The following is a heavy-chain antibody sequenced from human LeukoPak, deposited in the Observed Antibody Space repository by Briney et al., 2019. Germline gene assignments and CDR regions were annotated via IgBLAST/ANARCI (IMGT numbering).Heavy chain of an antibody. CDR3: AKDWKASYGDYHSYYYYGMDV. V-gene: IGHV3-23*01. J-gene: IGHJ6*02. CDR1: GFTFSSYA. D-gene: IGHD4-17*01. Sequence: GGSLRLSCAASGFTFSSYAMSWVRQAPGKGLEWVSGISGSGGSTYYADSVKGRFTISRDNSKNTLYLQMNSLRAEDTAVYYCAKDWKASYGDYHSYYYYGMDVWGQGTTVTVSS. CDR2: ISGSGGST.